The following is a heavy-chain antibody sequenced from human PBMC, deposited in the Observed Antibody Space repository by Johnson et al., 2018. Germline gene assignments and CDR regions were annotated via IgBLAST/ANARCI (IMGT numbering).Heavy chain of an antibody. CDR2: ISSSSSYI. D-gene: IGHD2-15*01. CDR3: ARDLSGGSLWGSYYYSMDV. V-gene: IGHV3-21*01. CDR1: GFTFSSYS. Sequence: VQLVESGGGLVKPGGSLRLSCAASGFTFSSYSMNWVRQAPGKGLEWVSSISSSSSYIYYADSVKGRFTISRDNAKNSLYLQMNSLRAEDTAVYYCARDLSGGSLWGSYYYSMDVWGKGTTVTVSS. J-gene: IGHJ6*03.